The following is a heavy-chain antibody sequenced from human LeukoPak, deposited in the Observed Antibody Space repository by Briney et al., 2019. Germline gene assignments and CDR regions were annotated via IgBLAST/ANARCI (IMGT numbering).Heavy chain of an antibody. J-gene: IGHJ5*02. CDR1: GFTFSSYS. D-gene: IGHD6-19*01. Sequence: GGSLRLSCAASGFTFSSYSMNWVRQAPGKGLEWVSSISSSSSYIYYADSVKGRFTISRDNAKNSLYLQMNSLRAEDTAVYYCARGREDSSGWYGLDWFDPWGQGTLVTVSS. CDR3: ARGREDSSGWYGLDWFDP. V-gene: IGHV3-21*01. CDR2: ISSSSSYI.